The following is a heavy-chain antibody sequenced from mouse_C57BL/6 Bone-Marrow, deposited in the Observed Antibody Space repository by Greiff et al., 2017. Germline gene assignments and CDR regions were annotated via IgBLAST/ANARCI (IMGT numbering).Heavy chain of an antibody. D-gene: IGHD1-1*01. J-gene: IGHJ2*01. CDR2: IYPGDGDT. CDR3: APGAYGSY. CDR1: GYAFSSSW. V-gene: IGHV1-82*01. Sequence: FQLQQSGPELVKPGASVKISCKASGYAFSSSWMNWVKQRPGKGLGGIGRIYPGDGDTNYNGKFKGKATLTADKSSSTAYMQLSSLTSEDSAVYFCAPGAYGSYWGQGTTLTVSS.